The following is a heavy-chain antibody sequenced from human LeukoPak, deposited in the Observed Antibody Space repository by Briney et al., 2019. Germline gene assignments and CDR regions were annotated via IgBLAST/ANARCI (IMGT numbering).Heavy chain of an antibody. Sequence: SVKVSCKASGGTFSSYAISWVRQAPGQGLEWMGGIIPIFGTANYAQKFQGRVTITADESTSTAYMGLSSLRSEDTAVYYCARERFVVVAATLDYYGMDVWGQGTTVTVSS. J-gene: IGHJ6*02. V-gene: IGHV1-69*13. CDR2: IIPIFGTA. D-gene: IGHD2-15*01. CDR1: GGTFSSYA. CDR3: ARERFVVVAATLDYYGMDV.